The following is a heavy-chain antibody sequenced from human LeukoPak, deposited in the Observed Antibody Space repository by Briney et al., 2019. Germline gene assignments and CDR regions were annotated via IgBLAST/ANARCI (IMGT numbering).Heavy chain of an antibody. CDR2: IYSGGST. Sequence: GGSLRLSCAASGFTVSSNYMSWVRQAPGKGLEWVSVIYSGGSTYYADSVKGRFTISRDNSKNTLYLQMNSLRAEDTAVYYCARDIPNYYDSSGYYYSDYWGQGTLVTVSS. J-gene: IGHJ4*02. D-gene: IGHD3-22*01. CDR1: GFTVSSNY. CDR3: ARDIPNYYDSSGYYYSDY. V-gene: IGHV3-66*01.